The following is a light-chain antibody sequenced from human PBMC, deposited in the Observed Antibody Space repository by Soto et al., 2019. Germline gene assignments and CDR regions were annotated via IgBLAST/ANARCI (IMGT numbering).Light chain of an antibody. CDR1: QSVSNY. J-gene: IGKJ1*01. Sequence: EMVLTQSPGTLSWSPGERATLSCRASQSVSNYLAWYQQKPGQAPRLLIYGASRRATVIPDRFSGSGSGTDFTLTISRLEPEVFAVYYCQQYGGSPQTFGQGTNVEI. V-gene: IGKV3-20*01. CDR3: QQYGGSPQT. CDR2: GAS.